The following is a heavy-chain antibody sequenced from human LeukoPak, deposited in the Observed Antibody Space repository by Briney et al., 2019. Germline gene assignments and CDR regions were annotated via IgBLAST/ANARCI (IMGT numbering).Heavy chain of an antibody. Sequence: PSETLSLTCTVSGGSISSYYWSWIRQPAGRGLEWIGRIYTSGSTNYNPSLKSRVTMSVDTSKNQFSLKLSSVTAADTAVYYCARASFVVVPADAFDIWGQGTMVTVSS. CDR3: ARASFVVVPADAFDI. D-gene: IGHD2-2*01. J-gene: IGHJ3*02. CDR1: GGSISSYY. V-gene: IGHV4-4*07. CDR2: IYTSGST.